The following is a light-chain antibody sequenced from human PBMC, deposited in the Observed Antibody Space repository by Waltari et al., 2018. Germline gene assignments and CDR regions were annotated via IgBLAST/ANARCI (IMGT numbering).Light chain of an antibody. CDR3: CSYAGSYTYV. Sequence: QSALTQPRSVSGSPVQSVTISSPWSPTDSCVYHYVSWFQQHPGKAPKLIIYDVSERPSGVPDRFSGSKSDNTASLTISGLQAEDEADYYCCSYAGSYTYVFGSGTKVTVL. J-gene: IGLJ1*01. CDR2: DVS. CDR1: PTDSCVYHY. V-gene: IGLV2-11*01.